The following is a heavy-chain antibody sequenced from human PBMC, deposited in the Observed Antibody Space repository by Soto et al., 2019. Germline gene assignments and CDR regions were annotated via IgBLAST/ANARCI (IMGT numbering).Heavy chain of an antibody. CDR1: GYPFTIYW. D-gene: IGHD4-17*01. V-gene: IGHV5-51*01. CDR3: ARPANTVADPFDL. CDR2: IYPSDSDT. J-gene: IGHJ4*02. Sequence: GGSLKISCQVSGYPFTIYWIGWVRQMPVKGLEWMGIIYPSDSDTRYSPSFQGKVTISADQSINTAYLQWDSLKASDTAIYYCARPANTVADPFDLRGQVSLVTVSS.